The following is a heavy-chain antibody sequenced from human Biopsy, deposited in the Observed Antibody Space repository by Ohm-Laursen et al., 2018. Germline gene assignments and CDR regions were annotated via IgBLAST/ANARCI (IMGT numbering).Heavy chain of an antibody. CDR1: GDSVTKYY. Sequence: SDTLSLTCAVSGDSVTKYYWSWIRQPAGKGLEWIGRIYPGGSTNYNPSLKSRVTMSADTSKKQLSLRLRSVTAADTAMYYCASVVLGPTNDAFDLWGQGTMVVVSS. V-gene: IGHV4-4*07. CDR2: IYPGGST. D-gene: IGHD3-22*01. J-gene: IGHJ3*01. CDR3: ASVVLGPTNDAFDL.